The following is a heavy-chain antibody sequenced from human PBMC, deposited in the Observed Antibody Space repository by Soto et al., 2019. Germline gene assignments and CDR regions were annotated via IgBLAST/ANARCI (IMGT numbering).Heavy chain of an antibody. J-gene: IGHJ4*02. D-gene: IGHD3-22*01. CDR3: ARVDLDYYDSSGYYPVFDY. CDR1: A. Sequence: AMHWVRQAPGQRLEWMGWINAGNGNTKYSQKFQGRVTITRDTSASTAYMELSSLRSEDTAVYYCARVDLDYYDSSGYYPVFDYWGQGTLVTVSS. V-gene: IGHV1-3*01. CDR2: INAGNGNT.